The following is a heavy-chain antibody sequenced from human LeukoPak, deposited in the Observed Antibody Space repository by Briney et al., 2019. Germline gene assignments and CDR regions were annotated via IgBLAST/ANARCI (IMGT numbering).Heavy chain of an antibody. CDR1: GFTFSNYG. V-gene: IGHV3-7*01. CDR2: IRPDGSDD. Sequence: PGGCLRLSCAASGFTFSNYGMSWVRQAPGEGMEWVASIRPDGSDDHHMDSVKRRFTIYRDNADNSLFLQMNSLRAEDTAVYYCARLMGGVTTYDYWGQGTLVTVSS. D-gene: IGHD4-11*01. J-gene: IGHJ4*02. CDR3: ARLMGGVTTYDY.